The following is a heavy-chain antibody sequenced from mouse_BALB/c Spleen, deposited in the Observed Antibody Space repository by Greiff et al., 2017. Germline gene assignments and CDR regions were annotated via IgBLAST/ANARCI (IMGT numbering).Heavy chain of an antibody. CDR3: ARDGAYYGNYYFDY. D-gene: IGHD2-10*01. J-gene: IGHJ2*01. V-gene: IGHV1-82*01. Sequence: QVQLQQSGPELVKPGASVKISCKASGYAFSSSWMNWVKQRPGQGLEWIGRIYPGDGDTNYNGKFKGKATLTADKSSSTAYMQLSSLTSVDSAVYFGARDGAYYGNYYFDYWGQGTTLTVSS. CDR1: GYAFSSSW. CDR2: IYPGDGDT.